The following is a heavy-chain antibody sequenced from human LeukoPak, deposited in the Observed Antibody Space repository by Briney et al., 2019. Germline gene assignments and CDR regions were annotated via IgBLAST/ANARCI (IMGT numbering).Heavy chain of an antibody. V-gene: IGHV4-39*01. J-gene: IGHJ4*02. D-gene: IGHD6-19*01. CDR1: GGSISSSSYY. CDR3: ARHLLTGYSSGWFDY. CDR2: IYYSGST. Sequence: SETLSLTCTVSGGSISSSSYYWGWIRQPPGKGLEWIGSIYYSGSTYYNPSLKSRVTISVDTSKNQFSLKLSSVTAADTAVYYYARHLLTGYSSGWFDYWGQGTLVTVSS.